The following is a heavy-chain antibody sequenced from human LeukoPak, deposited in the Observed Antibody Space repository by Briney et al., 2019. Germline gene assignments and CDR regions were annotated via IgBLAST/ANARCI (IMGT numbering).Heavy chain of an antibody. Sequence: PSETLSLTCTVSGGSISSSSYYWGWIRQPPGKGLVWFGSIYYSGSTYYNPSLKSRVTITVDTSKNQFSLKLSSVTAADTTVYYCARSHIVAVTGFAFDIWGQGTLVTVSS. CDR3: ARSHIVAVTGFAFDI. CDR2: IYYSGST. V-gene: IGHV4-39*01. CDR1: GGSISSSSYY. J-gene: IGHJ3*02. D-gene: IGHD2-21*02.